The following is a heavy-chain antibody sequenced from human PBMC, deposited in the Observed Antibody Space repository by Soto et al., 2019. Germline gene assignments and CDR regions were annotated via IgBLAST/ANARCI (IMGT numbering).Heavy chain of an antibody. D-gene: IGHD6-19*01. Sequence: QVQLVQSGAEVKKPGASVKVSCKASGYTFTSYGISWVRQAPGQGLEWMGWISAYNGNTKYAKKLQGRVTMTTDTPTSTAYMELRSLRSDDTAVYYCARVPHSSGWYLRGVGDYWGQGTLVTVSS. CDR3: ARVPHSSGWYLRGVGDY. V-gene: IGHV1-18*01. CDR2: ISAYNGNT. J-gene: IGHJ4*02. CDR1: GYTFTSYG.